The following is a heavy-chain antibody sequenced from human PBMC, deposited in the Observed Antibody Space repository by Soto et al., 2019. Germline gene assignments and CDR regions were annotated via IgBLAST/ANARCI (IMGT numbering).Heavy chain of an antibody. Sequence: EVQLLESGGGLVQPGGSLRLSCAASGFTFSSYAMSWGRQAPGKGLEWVSAISGGADSTYYADSVKCRFTIARENFKNTQYLQLNNLRADDSALYYFAKCLTATGYCYFDYWCQGTLVTVSS. D-gene: IGHD2-2*03. J-gene: IGHJ4*02. CDR1: GFTFSSYA. CDR3: AKCLTATGYCYFDY. CDR2: ISGGADST. V-gene: IGHV3-23*01.